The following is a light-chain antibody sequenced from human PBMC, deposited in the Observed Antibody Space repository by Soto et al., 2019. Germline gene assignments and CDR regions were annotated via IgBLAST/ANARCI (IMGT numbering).Light chain of an antibody. CDR2: AAS. Sequence: DIQLTQSPSFLSASVGDRVTITCRASQGIRSYLAWYQQKPGKAPELLIYAASTLQSGVPSRFSGSGSGTEFTLTISSLHPEDFATYYCQQLNTDPITFGQGTRLEIK. CDR3: QQLNTDPIT. V-gene: IGKV1-9*01. CDR1: QGIRSY. J-gene: IGKJ5*01.